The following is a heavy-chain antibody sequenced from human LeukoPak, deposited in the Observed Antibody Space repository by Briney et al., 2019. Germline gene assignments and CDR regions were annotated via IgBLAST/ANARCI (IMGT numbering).Heavy chain of an antibody. J-gene: IGHJ4*02. V-gene: IGHV3-7*01. D-gene: IGHD3-10*01. CDR2: IKPDGRER. CDR1: GLTFNRDW. CDR3: ARDEPGVGESFDY. Sequence: GGSLRLSCVVSGLTFNRDWMSWVRQAPGKGPEWVANIKPDGRERNYVDSVKGRFIISRDNAKNSLYLLMNSLRADDTAVYYCARDEPGVGESFDYWGRGTLVTVSS.